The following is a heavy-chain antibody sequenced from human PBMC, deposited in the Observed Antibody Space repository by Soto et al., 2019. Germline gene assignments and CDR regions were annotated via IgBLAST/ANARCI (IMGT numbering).Heavy chain of an antibody. J-gene: IGHJ6*02. V-gene: IGHV4-31*03. Sequence: QVQLQESGPGLVKPSQTLSLTCTVSGGSISSGGYYWSWIRQHPGKGLEWIGYIYYSGSTYYNPSLKSRVTISVDTSKNQFSLKLSSVTAADTAVYYCARGVVVVPAAARPAYYYYGMDVWGQWTTVTVSS. CDR2: IYYSGST. CDR3: ARGVVVVPAAARPAYYYYGMDV. D-gene: IGHD2-2*01. CDR1: GGSISSGGYY.